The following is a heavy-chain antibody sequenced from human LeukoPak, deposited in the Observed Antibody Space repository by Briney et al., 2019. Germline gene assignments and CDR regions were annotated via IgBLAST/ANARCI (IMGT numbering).Heavy chain of an antibody. J-gene: IGHJ4*02. D-gene: IGHD3-22*01. CDR1: GFTFSVYR. V-gene: IGHV3-74*01. CDR3: ARDLELAYYDSSGYDY. Sequence: GGSLRLSCAASGFTFSVYRMHWVRQAPGKGLVWVSRINSDGRNANYADSVKGRFTISRDTARITLYLQMHSLRAEDTAVYYCARDLELAYYDSSGYDYWGQGTLVTVSS. CDR2: INSDGRNA.